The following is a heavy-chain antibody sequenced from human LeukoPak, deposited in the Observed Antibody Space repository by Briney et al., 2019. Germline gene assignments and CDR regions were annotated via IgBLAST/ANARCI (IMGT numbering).Heavy chain of an antibody. D-gene: IGHD3-10*01. CDR2: IYTSGST. CDR1: GASISSGSYY. Sequence: SETLSLTCTVSGASISSGSYYWSWIRQPAGKGLEWIGRIYTSGSTNYNPSLKSRVTISVDTSKNQFSLKMSSVTAADTAVYYCARAIWFGEGHDYWGQGTLVTVSS. J-gene: IGHJ4*02. CDR3: ARAIWFGEGHDY. V-gene: IGHV4-61*02.